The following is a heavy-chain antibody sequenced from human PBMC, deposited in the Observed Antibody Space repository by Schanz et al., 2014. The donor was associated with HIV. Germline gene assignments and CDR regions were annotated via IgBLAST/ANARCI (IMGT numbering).Heavy chain of an antibody. Sequence: QVQLVQSGAEVKKPGSSVKVSCKASEGTLSSNAISWVRQAPGQALEWMGGITPIFGTATYAQKFQGRVTITADESTSTAYMELSSLRSEDTAVYYCASDLNTPEIVVLLDYWGQGTLVTVSS. CDR1: EGTLSSNA. V-gene: IGHV1-69*01. CDR2: ITPIFGTA. D-gene: IGHD3-22*01. CDR3: ASDLNTPEIVVLLDY. J-gene: IGHJ4*02.